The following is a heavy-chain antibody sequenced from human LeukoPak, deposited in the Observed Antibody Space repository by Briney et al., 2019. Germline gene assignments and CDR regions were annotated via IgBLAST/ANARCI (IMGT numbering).Heavy chain of an antibody. V-gene: IGHV3-21*01. CDR2: ISSSSSYI. Sequence: GGSLRLSCAASGFTFSSYSMNWVRQAPGKGLEGVSSISSSSSYIYYADSVKGRFTLSTDNAKNSLSLQMNSLRAEDTAVYYCAREYYYDSSGYSYWGQGTLVTVSS. D-gene: IGHD3-22*01. CDR1: GFTFSSYS. CDR3: AREYYYDSSGYSY. J-gene: IGHJ4*02.